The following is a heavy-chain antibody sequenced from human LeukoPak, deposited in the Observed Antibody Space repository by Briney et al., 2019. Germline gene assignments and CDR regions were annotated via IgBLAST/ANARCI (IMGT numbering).Heavy chain of an antibody. V-gene: IGHV2-70*01. CDR3: ARGTRNSGSYYFDY. D-gene: IGHD1-26*01. CDR1: GFSLSTSGMC. J-gene: IGHJ4*02. Sequence: VSGPTLVNPTQTLTLTCTVSGFSLSTSGMCVSWFRQPPGKALEWLAHIDWADDKYYSTSLKTRLTISKDTSRNQVVLTMTNMDPVDTATYYCARGTRNSGSYYFDYWGQGTLVTVSS. CDR2: IDWADDK.